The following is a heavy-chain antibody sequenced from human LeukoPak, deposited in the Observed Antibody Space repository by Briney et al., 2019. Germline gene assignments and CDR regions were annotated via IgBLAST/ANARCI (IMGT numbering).Heavy chain of an antibody. CDR3: ARPGDSPFDH. D-gene: IGHD5-18*01. CDR2: IWYDGSNK. Sequence: GGSLRLSCAASGFTFSSYWMHWVRQAPGKGLEWVAVIWYDGSNKYYADSVKGRFTISRDNSKNTLYLQMNSLRAEDTAVYFCARPGDSPFDHWGQGTLVTVSS. CDR1: GFTFSSYW. J-gene: IGHJ4*02. V-gene: IGHV3-33*08.